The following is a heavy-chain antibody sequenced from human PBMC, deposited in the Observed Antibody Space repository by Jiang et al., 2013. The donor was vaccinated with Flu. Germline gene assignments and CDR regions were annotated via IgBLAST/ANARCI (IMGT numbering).Heavy chain of an antibody. V-gene: IGHV4-59*01. CDR3: ARDPHATPLYPYCGGDCHRWGWFDP. CDR2: IYYSGST. CDR1: GGSISSYY. D-gene: IGHD2-21*01. Sequence: TVSGGSISSYYWSWIRQPPGKGLEWIGYIYYSGSTNYNPSLKSRVTISVDTSKNQFSLKLSSVTAADTAVYYCARDPHATPLYPYCGGDCHRWGWFDPWGQGTLVTVSS. J-gene: IGHJ5*02.